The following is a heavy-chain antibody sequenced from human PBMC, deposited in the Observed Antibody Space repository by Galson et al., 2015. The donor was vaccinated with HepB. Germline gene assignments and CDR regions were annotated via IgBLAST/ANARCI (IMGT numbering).Heavy chain of an antibody. CDR2: INPNSGGT. CDR1: GYTFTGYY. D-gene: IGHD2-2*01. Sequence: SVKVSCKASGYTFTGYYIHWVRQAPGQGLEWMGWINPNSGGTNYAQKFQGRVTMTRDTSISTAYMELSSLRSEDTAVYYCARVPWRAYYYGMDVWGQGTTVTVSS. V-gene: IGHV1-2*02. CDR3: ARVPWRAYYYGMDV. J-gene: IGHJ6*02.